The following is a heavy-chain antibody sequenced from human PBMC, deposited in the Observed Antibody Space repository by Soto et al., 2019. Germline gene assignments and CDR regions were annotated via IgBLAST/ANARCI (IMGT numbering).Heavy chain of an antibody. CDR2: IMPVCPTP. D-gene: IGHD1-1*01. CDR1: GGTFSTAA. J-gene: IGHJ6*02. V-gene: IGHV1-69*12. CDR3: ARDKDRLQLGGNYCYIVDV. Sequence: QVQLVQSGAEVKKPGSSVPVSCKASGGTFSTAAISWVRQAPGQGLEWVGGIMPVCPTPDYAQNFQGRVTITADESTTTAYMELTSLRPDDTAVYYCARDKDRLQLGGNYCYIVDVWGQGTAITVSS.